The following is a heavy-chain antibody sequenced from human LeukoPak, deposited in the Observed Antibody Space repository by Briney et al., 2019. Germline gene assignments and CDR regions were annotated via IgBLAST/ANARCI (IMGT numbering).Heavy chain of an antibody. D-gene: IGHD2-15*01. J-gene: IGHJ4*02. CDR3: AKDRYCSGGSCSGGFDY. V-gene: IGHV3-30*18. CDR1: GFTFSSYG. Sequence: GGSLRLSCAASGFTFSSYGMHWVRQAPGKGLEWVAVISYDGSNKYYADSVKGRFTISRDNSKNTLYLQMNSLRAEDTAVYYCAKDRYCSGGSCSGGFDYWGQGTLVTGSS. CDR2: ISYDGSNK.